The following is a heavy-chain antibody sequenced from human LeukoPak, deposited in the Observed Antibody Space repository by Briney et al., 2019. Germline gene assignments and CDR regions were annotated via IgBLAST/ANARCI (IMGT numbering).Heavy chain of an antibody. J-gene: IGHJ4*02. CDR3: AKDHGRQQLVQNFDY. V-gene: IGHV3-23*01. D-gene: IGHD6-13*01. CDR1: GFTFSSYA. CDR2: ISGSGGST. Sequence: GGSLRLSCAASGFTFSSYAMSWVRQAPGKGLEWVSAISGSGGSTYYADSVKGRFTISRDTSKNTLYLQMNSLRAEDTAVYYCAKDHGRQQLVQNFDYWGQGTLVTVSS.